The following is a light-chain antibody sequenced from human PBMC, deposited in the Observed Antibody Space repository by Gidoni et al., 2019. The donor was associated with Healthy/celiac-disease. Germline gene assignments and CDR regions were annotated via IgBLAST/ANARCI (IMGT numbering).Light chain of an antibody. V-gene: IGKV3-11*01. CDR1: QSVSSY. CDR2: DAS. CDR3: QQRSNWPPT. J-gene: IGKJ1*01. Sequence: EIVLTQSPATLSLSPRERATLSCRASQSVSSYLAWYQQKPGQAPRLLIYDASNRATGIPARFSGSWSGTDFTLTISSLEPEDFAVYYCQQRSNWPPTFGQGTKVEIK.